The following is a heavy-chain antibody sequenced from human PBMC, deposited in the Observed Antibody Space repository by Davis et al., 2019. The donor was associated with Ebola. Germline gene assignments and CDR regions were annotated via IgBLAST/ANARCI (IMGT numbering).Heavy chain of an antibody. CDR2: IKQDGSEK. CDR3: AREYQLLPGYYYYGMDV. Sequence: GESLKISCAASGFTFSSYSMNWVRQAPGKGLEWVANIKQDGSEKYYVDSVKGRFTISRDNAKNSLYLQMNSLRAEDTAVYYCAREYQLLPGYYYYGMDVWGQGTTVTVSS. CDR1: GFTFSSYS. V-gene: IGHV3-7*01. D-gene: IGHD2-2*01. J-gene: IGHJ6*02.